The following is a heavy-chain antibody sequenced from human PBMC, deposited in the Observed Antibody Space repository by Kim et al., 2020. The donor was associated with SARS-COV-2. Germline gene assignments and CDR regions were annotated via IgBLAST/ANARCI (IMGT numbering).Heavy chain of an antibody. CDR1: GFTFSSYG. Sequence: GGSLRLSCAASGFTFSSYGMHWVRQAPGKGLEWVAVIWYDGSNKYYADSVKGRFTISRDNSKNTLYLQMNSLRAEDTAVYYCAREGRSERYQDGDPGAFDIWGQGTMVTVSS. J-gene: IGHJ3*02. CDR3: AREGRSERYQDGDPGAFDI. CDR2: IWYDGSNK. D-gene: IGHD7-27*01. V-gene: IGHV3-33*01.